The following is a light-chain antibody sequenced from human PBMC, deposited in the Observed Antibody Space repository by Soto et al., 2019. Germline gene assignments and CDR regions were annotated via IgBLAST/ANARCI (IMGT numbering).Light chain of an antibody. CDR3: SAWDDSLNGPV. J-gene: IGLJ2*01. CDR2: SNN. V-gene: IGLV1-44*01. Sequence: QSVLTQPPSTSGPPGQRVTISCSGSSSNIGSNTVNWYQQLPGTAPKLLIHSNNQRPSGVPDRFSGSKSGTAASLAISGLQSDDEADYYCSAWDDSLNGPVFGGGTKLTVL. CDR1: SSNIGSNT.